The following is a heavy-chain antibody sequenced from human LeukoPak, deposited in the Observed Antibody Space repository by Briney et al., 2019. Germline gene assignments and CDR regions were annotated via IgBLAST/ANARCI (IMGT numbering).Heavy chain of an antibody. CDR3: ARDKCSIAAAGLDWCFDL. V-gene: IGHV3-48*03. D-gene: IGHD6-25*01. J-gene: IGHJ2*01. CDR1: GFTFSSYE. Sequence: GGSLRLSCAASGFTFSSYEMNWVRQAPGKGLEWVSYISSSGSTIYYADSVKGRFTISRDNAKNSLYLQMNSLRAEDTAVYYCARDKCSIAAAGLDWCFDLWGRGTLVTVSS. CDR2: ISSSGSTI.